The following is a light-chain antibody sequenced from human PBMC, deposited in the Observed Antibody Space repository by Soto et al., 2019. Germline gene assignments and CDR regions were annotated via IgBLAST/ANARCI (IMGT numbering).Light chain of an antibody. CDR3: CSYAGSYTLWV. Sequence: QSALTQPRSVSGSPGQSVTISCTGTSSDVGDYNYVSWYQQHPGKAPKLMIYDVNKRPSGVPDRFSGSKSGNTASLTISGRQAEDEADYYCCSYAGSYTLWVFGGGTKLTVL. J-gene: IGLJ3*02. CDR2: DVN. CDR1: SSDVGDYNY. V-gene: IGLV2-11*01.